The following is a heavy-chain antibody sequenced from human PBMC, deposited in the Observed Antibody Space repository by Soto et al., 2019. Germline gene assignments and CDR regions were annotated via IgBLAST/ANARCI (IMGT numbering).Heavy chain of an antibody. Sequence: DVQLLESGGGLVQPGGSLRLSCAASEFTFSSYSMIWVRQAPGQGLEWVSGVHGGGDITYYAESVKGRFTMSRDNSKSVLYLQMTSLSAEDSAVFDGARGHFGAEMDVWGQGTTVTYSS. V-gene: IGHV3-23*01. J-gene: IGHJ6*01. CDR2: VHGGGDIT. D-gene: IGHD3-3*01. CDR1: EFTFSSYS. CDR3: ARGHFGAEMDV.